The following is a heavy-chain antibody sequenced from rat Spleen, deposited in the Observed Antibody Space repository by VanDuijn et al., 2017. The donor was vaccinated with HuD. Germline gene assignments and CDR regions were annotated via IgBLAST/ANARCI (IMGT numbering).Heavy chain of an antibody. D-gene: IGHD4-6*01. CDR2: IIFDGSRT. Sequence: EVQLVESGGGLVQPGRSMKLSCAASGFTFSDYGMAWVRQAPTKGLEWVATIIFDGSRTYYRDSVKGRFTVSRDNAKNTLYLQLDSLRSEDTATYYCVRHWGYWGQGVMVTVSS. V-gene: IGHV5-29*01. J-gene: IGHJ2*01. CDR1: GFTFSDYG. CDR3: VRHWGY.